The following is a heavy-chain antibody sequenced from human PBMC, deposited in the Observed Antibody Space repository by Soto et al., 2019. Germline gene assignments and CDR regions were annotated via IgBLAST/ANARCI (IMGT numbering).Heavy chain of an antibody. D-gene: IGHD3-22*01. J-gene: IGHJ3*02. CDR3: ARLPPIYYYFSGGYTSAIFTI. CDR2: IYYSGST. V-gene: IGHV4-31*03. Sequence: SETLSLTCTVSGGSISSGGYYWSWIRQHPGKGLEWIGYIYYSGSTYYNPSLKSRVTISVDTSKNQFSLKLSSVTAADTAVYYCARLPPIYYYFSGGYTSAIFTIWGQETMPT. CDR1: GGSISSGGYY.